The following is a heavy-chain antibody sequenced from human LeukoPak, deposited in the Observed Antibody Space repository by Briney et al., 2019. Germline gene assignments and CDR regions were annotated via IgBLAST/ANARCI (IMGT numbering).Heavy chain of an antibody. CDR2: IYYRGST. CDR3: ARRGVVADY. CDR1: GGSISSSSYY. Sequence: SETLSLTCTVSGGSISSSSYYWGWIRQPPGKGLEWIGSIYYRGSTYYNPSLKSRVTISVDTSKNQFSLKLSSVTAADTAVYYCARRGVVADYWGQGTLVTVSS. D-gene: IGHD2-15*01. V-gene: IGHV4-39*01. J-gene: IGHJ4*02.